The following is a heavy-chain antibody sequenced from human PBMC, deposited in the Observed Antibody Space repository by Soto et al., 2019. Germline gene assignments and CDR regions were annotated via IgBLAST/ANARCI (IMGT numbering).Heavy chain of an antibody. D-gene: IGHD3-3*01. CDR2: INHSGST. CDR3: ETARLVRFLACLSRGYIDY. J-gene: IGHJ4*02. Sequence: SETLSLTCAVYGGSFSGYFWSWIRQPPGKGLEWIGEINHSGSTNYNPSLKSRVTISVDTSKNKFSLKLSSVTAADNAEYYCETARLVRFLACLSRGYIDYWGQGTLVPVS. V-gene: IGHV4-34*01. CDR1: GGSFSGYF.